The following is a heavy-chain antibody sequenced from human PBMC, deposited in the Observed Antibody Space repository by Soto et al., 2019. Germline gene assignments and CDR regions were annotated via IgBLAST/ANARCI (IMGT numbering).Heavy chain of an antibody. J-gene: IGHJ4*02. CDR2: IIPMLDVT. Sequence: QVQVVQSGAEVKKPGASVRVSCKTSGSTFRNHIITWVRQAPGQGLEWMGRIIPMLDVTNYAQKFQGRVTITADKSTTTDYMEVSSLSSADTAVYYCARDSPIGSTFSGHDDIDSWGQGTLVTVSS. D-gene: IGHD5-12*01. V-gene: IGHV1-69*08. CDR3: ARDSPIGSTFSGHDDIDS. CDR1: GSTFRNHI.